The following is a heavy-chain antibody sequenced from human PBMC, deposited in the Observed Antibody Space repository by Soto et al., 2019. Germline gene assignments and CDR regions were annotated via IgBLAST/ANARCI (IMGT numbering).Heavy chain of an antibody. CDR1: GYTFTSYS. J-gene: IGHJ4*02. CDR2: INAGNGNT. D-gene: IGHD6-19*01. CDR3: ARSQGIAVAGTMGY. Sequence: ASVKVSCKASGYTFTSYSMHWVLQAPGQRLEWMGWINAGNGNTKYSQKFQGRVTITRDTSASTAYMELSSLRSEDTAVYYCARSQGIAVAGTMGYWGQGTLVTVS. V-gene: IGHV1-3*01.